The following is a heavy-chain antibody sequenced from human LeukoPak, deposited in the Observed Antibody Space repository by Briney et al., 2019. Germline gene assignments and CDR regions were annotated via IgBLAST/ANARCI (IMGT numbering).Heavy chain of an antibody. Sequence: ASVKVSCKASGYTFTGYYMHWVRQAPGQGLEWMGIINPSGGSTRYAQKFQGRVTMTRDTSTSTVYMELSSLRSEDTAVYYCARGLRDPYYYYGMDVWGQGTTVTVSS. CDR2: INPSGGST. V-gene: IGHV1-46*01. D-gene: IGHD4-17*01. J-gene: IGHJ6*02. CDR1: GYTFTGYY. CDR3: ARGLRDPYYYYGMDV.